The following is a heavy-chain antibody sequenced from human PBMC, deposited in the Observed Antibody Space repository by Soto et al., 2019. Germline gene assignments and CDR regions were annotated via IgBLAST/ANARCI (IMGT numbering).Heavy chain of an antibody. D-gene: IGHD2-8*01. CDR3: ARSRNGAVADSFDF. V-gene: IGHV3-30*04. CDR2: ISRDGSNK. CDR1: GFTFSRYA. Sequence: GGSLRLSCAASGFTFSRYAIHWVRQAPGKGLEWVAVISRDGSNKYYVDSVKGRFTISRDNSKNTLYLQMNSLRDEDTAVYYCARSRNGAVADSFDFWGQGTLVTVSS. J-gene: IGHJ4*02.